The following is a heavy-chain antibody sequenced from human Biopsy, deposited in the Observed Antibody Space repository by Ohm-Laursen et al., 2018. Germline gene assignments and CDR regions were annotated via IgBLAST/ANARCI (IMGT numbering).Heavy chain of an antibody. D-gene: IGHD7-27*01. CDR3: AKDLRNNNWGVEN. J-gene: IGHJ4*02. Sequence: SLRLSCTASGFSFSSYGMHWVRQAPGKGLEWVAVISDDGGNKYYVDSVKGRFTISRNNSKNTLYLQMNNLRAEDTAVFYCAKDLRNNNWGVENWGQGTLVTVSS. V-gene: IGHV3-30*18. CDR1: GFSFSSYG. CDR2: ISDDGGNK.